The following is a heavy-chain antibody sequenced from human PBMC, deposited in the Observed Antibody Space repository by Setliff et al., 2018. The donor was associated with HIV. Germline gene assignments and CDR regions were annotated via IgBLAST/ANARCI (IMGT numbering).Heavy chain of an antibody. D-gene: IGHD6-19*01. CDR2: ISQSGST. J-gene: IGHJ5*02. Sequence: PSETLSLTCAVSGGSVSSSNWWSWVRQPPGKGLEWIGEISQSGSTNYNPSLKSRVTISVDKSKNQFSLKLSSVTAADTAVYYCARGPARAVARPGWLDPWGQGTLVTVS. CDR3: ARGPARAVARPGWLDP. V-gene: IGHV4-4*02. CDR1: GGSVSSSNW.